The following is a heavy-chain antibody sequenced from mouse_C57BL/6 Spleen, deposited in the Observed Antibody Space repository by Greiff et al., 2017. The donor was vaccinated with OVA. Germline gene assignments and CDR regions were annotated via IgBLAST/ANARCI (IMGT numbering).Heavy chain of an antibody. Sequence: QVQLQQSGAELVMPGASVKLSCKASGYTFTSYWMHWVKQRPGQGLEWIGEIDPSDSYTNYNQKFKGKSTLTVDKSSSTAYMQLSSLTSEDSAVYYCARRGYDGSYYFDYWGQGTTLTVSS. D-gene: IGHD2-3*01. CDR3: ARRGYDGSYYFDY. V-gene: IGHV1-69*01. J-gene: IGHJ2*01. CDR1: GYTFTSYW. CDR2: IDPSDSYT.